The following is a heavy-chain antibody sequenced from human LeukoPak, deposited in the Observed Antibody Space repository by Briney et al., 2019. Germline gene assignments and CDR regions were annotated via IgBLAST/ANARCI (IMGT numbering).Heavy chain of an antibody. CDR2: IRYDGSNK. V-gene: IGHV3-30*02. J-gene: IGHJ3*02. CDR1: GFTFSSYG. Sequence: PGGSLRLSCAASGFTFSSYGMHWVRQAPGKGLEWVAFIRYDGSNKYYADSVKGRFTISRDNSKNTLYLQMNSLKTEDTAVYYCTTDLAMIVVVIPVDAFDIWGQGTMVTVSS. D-gene: IGHD3-22*01. CDR3: TTDLAMIVVVIPVDAFDI.